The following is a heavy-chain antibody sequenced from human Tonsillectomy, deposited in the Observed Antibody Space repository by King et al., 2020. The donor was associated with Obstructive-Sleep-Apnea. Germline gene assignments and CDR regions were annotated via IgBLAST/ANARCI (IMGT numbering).Heavy chain of an antibody. V-gene: IGHV3-30-3*01. CDR1: GFIFSTYA. CDR2: ISSDVSNK. CDR3: ARDRRYFDY. J-gene: IGHJ4*02. Sequence: VQLVESGGGVVQPGRSLGLSCAASGFIFSTYAMHWVRQAPGKGLEWVAVISSDVSNKYYADSVKGRFTISRDNSKNILYLQMNSLRTEDTAVYYCARDRRYFDYWGQGTLVTVSS.